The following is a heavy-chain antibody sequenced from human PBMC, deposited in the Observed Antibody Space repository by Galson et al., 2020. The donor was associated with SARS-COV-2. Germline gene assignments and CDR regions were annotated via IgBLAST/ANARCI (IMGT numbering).Heavy chain of an antibody. CDR3: AKLTDYNTGWLDY. J-gene: IGHJ4*02. CDR1: GFAFSSYA. D-gene: IGHD6-19*01. CDR2: LSGNGGVV. V-gene: IGHV3-23*01. Sequence: GGSLRLSCAASGFAFSSYAMGWVRQVPGKGLEWVSSLSGNGGVVSLADSVKGRFTISRDNSKNTAFLRMNSLRVEDTAVYYCAKLTDYNTGWLDYWGQGTLVTVSS.